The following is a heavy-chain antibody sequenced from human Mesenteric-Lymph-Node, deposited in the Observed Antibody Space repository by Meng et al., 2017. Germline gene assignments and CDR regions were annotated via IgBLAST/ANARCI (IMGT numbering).Heavy chain of an antibody. V-gene: IGHV2-5*02. CDR1: GFSLSNPGVV. J-gene: IGHJ4*02. D-gene: IGHD3-3*01. Sequence: QITLKESGPTRVKPTQTLTPTCTFSGFSLSNPGVVVGWIRQPPGKALEWLALIYWDDDKRYSPSLKSRLTITKDTSKNQVVLTMANMDPVDTATYYCARGLLEWLFFDYWGQGALVTVSS. CDR3: ARGLLEWLFFDY. CDR2: IYWDDDK.